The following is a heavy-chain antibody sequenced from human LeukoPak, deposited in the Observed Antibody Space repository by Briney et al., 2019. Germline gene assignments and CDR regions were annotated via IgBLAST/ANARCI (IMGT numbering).Heavy chain of an antibody. Sequence: SETLSLTCTVSGGSITITSYYWVWIRQTPGKGLDWIGSVYYTGSTPYNVSLKSRVTISVDPSKNQFSLNLNSVTASDTAVYYCARQSDYYGSGTEGYFDYWGQGTLVTVSS. V-gene: IGHV4-39*01. CDR3: ARQSDYYGSGTEGYFDY. J-gene: IGHJ4*02. CDR2: VYYTGST. CDR1: GGSITITSYY. D-gene: IGHD3-10*01.